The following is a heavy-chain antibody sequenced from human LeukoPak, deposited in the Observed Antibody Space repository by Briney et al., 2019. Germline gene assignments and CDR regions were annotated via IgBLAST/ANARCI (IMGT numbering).Heavy chain of an antibody. CDR1: GYSFTSYW. CDR2: IYPGESDT. J-gene: IGHJ4*02. V-gene: IGHV5-51*01. Sequence: GESLKISCKGSGYSFTSYWIGWGRQMPGKGLEWMGIIYPGESDTRYSPSFQGHVTISADNSIRTAYLQWSSRRASDTAMYSCAIRYSSSCNYFDYWGQGTVLTVSS. CDR3: AIRYSSSCNYFDY. D-gene: IGHD6-13*01.